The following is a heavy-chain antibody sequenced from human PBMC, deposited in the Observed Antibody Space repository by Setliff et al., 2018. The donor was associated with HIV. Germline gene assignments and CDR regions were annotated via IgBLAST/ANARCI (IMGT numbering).Heavy chain of an antibody. D-gene: IGHD3-9*01. V-gene: IGHV3-48*01. CDR3: ARTRTGYYFDY. Sequence: GGSLRLSCAAAGFSFSGYSMSWVRQAPGKGLEWLSYISRTSSSMYHADSVKGRFTISRGNVKNSLYLQMNTLRAEDTAVYYCARTRTGYYFDYWGQGTLVTSPQ. CDR1: GFSFSGYS. J-gene: IGHJ4*02. CDR2: ISRTSSSM.